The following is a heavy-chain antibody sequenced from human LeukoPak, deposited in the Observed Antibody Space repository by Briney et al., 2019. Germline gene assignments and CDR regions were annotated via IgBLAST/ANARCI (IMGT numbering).Heavy chain of an antibody. CDR3: ARKLGPNYYDSSGLDY. CDR1: GYSFTSYW. J-gene: IGHJ4*02. V-gene: IGHV5-51*01. Sequence: GESLKISCKGSGYSFTSYWIGWVRQMPGKGLEWMGIIYPGDSDTRYSPSFQGQVTISADKSISTAYLQWSSLKASDTAMYYCARKLGPNYYDSSGLDYWGQGTLVTVSS. D-gene: IGHD3-22*01. CDR2: IYPGDSDT.